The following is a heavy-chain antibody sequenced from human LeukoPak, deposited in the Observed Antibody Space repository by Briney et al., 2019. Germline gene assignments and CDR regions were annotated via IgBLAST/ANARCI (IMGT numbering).Heavy chain of an antibody. CDR1: GGSISSYY. CDR3: ARDLVGSSSWYYRFDAFDI. D-gene: IGHD6-13*01. V-gene: IGHV4-4*07. CDR2: IYTSGST. Sequence: PSETLSLTCTVSGGSISSYYWSWIRQPAGKGLEWIGRIYTSGSTNYNPSLKSRVTMSVDTSKNQFSLKLSSVTAADTAVYYCARDLVGSSSWYYRFDAFDIWGQGTMVTVSS. J-gene: IGHJ3*02.